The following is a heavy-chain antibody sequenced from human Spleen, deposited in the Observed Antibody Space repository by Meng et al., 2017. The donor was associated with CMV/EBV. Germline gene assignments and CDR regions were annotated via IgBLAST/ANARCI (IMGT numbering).Heavy chain of an antibody. Sequence: SGVRQPPGKGLEWIGEIYNSGSTNYNPALKRRVTISVDKSKNQFSLKLSSVTAADTAVYYCARDGDSGARYYDILTGYYSGWYFDLWGRGTLVTVSS. CDR3: ARDGDSGARYYDILTGYYSGWYFDL. J-gene: IGHJ2*01. D-gene: IGHD3-9*01. CDR2: IYNSGST. V-gene: IGHV4-4*02.